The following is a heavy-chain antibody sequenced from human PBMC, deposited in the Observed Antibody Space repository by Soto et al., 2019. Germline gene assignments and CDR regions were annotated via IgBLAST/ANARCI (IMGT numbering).Heavy chain of an antibody. CDR3: TTTGGHLHSDPFDY. V-gene: IGHV3-15*07. Sequence: EVQLVESGGGLVKPGGSLRLSCAASGFTFSDGWMNWVRRAPGKGLEWVGRIKSKISGGTADYVAPVIGRFTISRDDSKNTVYLQMNSLKIEDTAVYYCTTTGGHLHSDPFDYWGQGALVTVSS. CDR2: IKSKISGGTA. J-gene: IGHJ4*02. D-gene: IGHD2-8*02. CDR1: GFTFSDGW.